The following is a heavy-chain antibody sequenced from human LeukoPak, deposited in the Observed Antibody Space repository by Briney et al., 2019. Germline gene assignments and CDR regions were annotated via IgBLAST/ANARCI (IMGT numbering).Heavy chain of an antibody. CDR1: GFTFSNYA. D-gene: IGHD2-15*01. Sequence: GGSLRLSCAASGFTFSNYAMAWVRQAPGKEPEWVSVITGGGGDTYHIDSVKGRLTISRDNSKNTLHLQMNSLRAEDTAVYFCAKGTLGHCNGASCYPLDYWGQGTLVTVSS. CDR2: ITGGGGDT. J-gene: IGHJ4*02. CDR3: AKGTLGHCNGASCYPLDY. V-gene: IGHV3-23*01.